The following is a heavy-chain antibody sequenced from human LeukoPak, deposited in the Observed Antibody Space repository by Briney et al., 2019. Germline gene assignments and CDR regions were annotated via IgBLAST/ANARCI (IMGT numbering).Heavy chain of an antibody. CDR2: IIPILGIA. D-gene: IGHD2-2*02. CDR1: GGTFSSYA. V-gene: IGHV1-69*04. Sequence: SVKVSCKASGGTFSSYAISWVRQAPGQGLEWMGRIIPILGIANYAQKFQGRVTITADKSTSTAYMELSSLRSEDTAVYYCARGFCSSTSCYTGFDYWGQGTLVTVSS. CDR3: ARGFCSSTSCYTGFDY. J-gene: IGHJ4*02.